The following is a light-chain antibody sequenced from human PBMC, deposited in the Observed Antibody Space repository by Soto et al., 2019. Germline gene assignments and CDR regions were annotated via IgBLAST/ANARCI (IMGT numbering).Light chain of an antibody. CDR2: DTN. CDR1: TGPVTSGHY. J-gene: IGLJ2*01. CDR3: LLSYSDHMI. V-gene: IGLV7-46*01. Sequence: QAVVTQEPSVTVSPGGTVTLTCGSSTGPVTSGHYPYWCQQKPGQAPMPLIYDTNSKHSRTPARFSGSLLGGKAALTLSDAQPEDEADYYCLLSYSDHMIFGGGTKLTVL.